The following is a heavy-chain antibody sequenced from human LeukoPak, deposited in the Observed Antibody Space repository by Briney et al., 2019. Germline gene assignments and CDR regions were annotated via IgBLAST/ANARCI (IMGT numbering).Heavy chain of an antibody. CDR1: GYTFTSYG. CDR2: ISAYNGNT. Sequence: ASVKVSCKASGYTFTSYGISWVRQAPGQGLEWMGWISAYNGNTNYAQKLQGRVTTTTDTSTSTAYMELRSLRSDDTAVYYCARDRPYDYVWGSDYWGQGTLVTVSS. CDR3: ARDRPYDYVWGSDY. D-gene: IGHD3-16*01. J-gene: IGHJ4*02. V-gene: IGHV1-18*01.